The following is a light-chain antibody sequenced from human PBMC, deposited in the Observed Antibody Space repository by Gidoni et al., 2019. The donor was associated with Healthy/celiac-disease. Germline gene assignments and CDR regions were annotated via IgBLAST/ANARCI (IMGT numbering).Light chain of an antibody. CDR1: QRISSW. J-gene: IGKJ1*01. CDR3: QQYNSFWT. CDR2: KAS. V-gene: IGKV1-5*03. Sequence: DIQMTQSPSTLSASVGDRVTITCRASQRISSWLAWYQQKPGKAPKLLIYKASSLESGVPSRVSGRGSGTEFTLTISSLQPDDFATYYCQQYNSFWTFGQGTKVEIK.